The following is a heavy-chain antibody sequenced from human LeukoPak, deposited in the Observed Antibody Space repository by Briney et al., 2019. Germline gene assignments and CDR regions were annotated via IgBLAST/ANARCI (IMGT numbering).Heavy chain of an antibody. CDR1: GFTFNNAW. D-gene: IGHD5-24*01. Sequence: GGSLRLSCAASGFTFNNAWMRWVRQAPGKGLEWVGRIKTNTDGGTTDYTAAVKGRFTISRDDSKNTLYLQMNRLKTEDTAAYYCTTELRWEATERDNWGQGTLVTVSS. V-gene: IGHV3-15*01. CDR3: TTELRWEATERDN. J-gene: IGHJ4*02. CDR2: IKTNTDGGTT.